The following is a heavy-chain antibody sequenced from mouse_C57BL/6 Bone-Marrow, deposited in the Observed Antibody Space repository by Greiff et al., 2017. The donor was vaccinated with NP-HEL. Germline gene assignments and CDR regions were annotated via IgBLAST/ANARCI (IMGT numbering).Heavy chain of an antibody. CDR2: ISSGGSYT. V-gene: IGHV5-6*01. D-gene: IGHD2-5*01. Sequence: EVKLMESGGDLVKPGGSLKLSCAASGFTFSSYGMSWVRQTPDKRLEWVATISSGGSYTYYPDSVKGRFTISRDNAKNTLYLQMSSLKSEDTAMYYCAIYYSNFSFAYWGQGTLVTVSA. J-gene: IGHJ3*01. CDR1: GFTFSSYG. CDR3: AIYYSNFSFAY.